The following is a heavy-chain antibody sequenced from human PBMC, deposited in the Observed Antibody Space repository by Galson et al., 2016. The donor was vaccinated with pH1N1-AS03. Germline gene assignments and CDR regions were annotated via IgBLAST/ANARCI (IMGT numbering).Heavy chain of an antibody. J-gene: IGHJ3*02. V-gene: IGHV1-69*13. CDR3: ARAPTYYFGLRAALDI. CDR2: IMPIFGTT. Sequence: SVKVSCKASGGPFRSYAISWVRQAPGQGLEWMGGIMPIFGTTNYAQKFQGRVTVTADESTTTAYMELSRLRAEDTAVYYCARAPTYYFGLRAALDIWGQGTMVTVSS. D-gene: IGHD3-10*01. CDR1: GGPFRSYA.